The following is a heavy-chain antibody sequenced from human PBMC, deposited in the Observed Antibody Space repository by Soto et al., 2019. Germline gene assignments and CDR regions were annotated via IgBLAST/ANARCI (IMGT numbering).Heavy chain of an antibody. CDR2: IGGGDDDR. D-gene: IGHD1-20*01. CDR3: VKDRQRYNSVSDPFDF. V-gene: IGHV3-23*01. CDR1: GVRFSTYA. J-gene: IGHJ3*01. Sequence: EVKLLESGGGLGQPGGALRLSCAASGVRFSTYAMSWVRQAPGKGLEWVSGIGGGDDDRNYADSVKGRFTISRDNSKSTLFLQMSSLSVEDPARYYCVKDRQRYNSVSDPFDFWGHGTVVTVSS.